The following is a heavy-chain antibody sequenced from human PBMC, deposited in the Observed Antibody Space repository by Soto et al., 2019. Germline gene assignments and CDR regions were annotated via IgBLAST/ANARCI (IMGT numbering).Heavy chain of an antibody. J-gene: IGHJ5*02. V-gene: IGHV3-66*01. CDR2: IYRDGGT. CDR1: GFTFSINY. CDR3: VRVTTMHHFDP. Sequence: GGSLRLSCAASGFTFSINYMSWVRQAPGKGLEWVSVIYRDGGTNYADSVKGRFTISRDNSKSTLSLQMNALRAEDTAVYFCVRVTTMHHFDPWGQGTLVTVSS. D-gene: IGHD2-2*01.